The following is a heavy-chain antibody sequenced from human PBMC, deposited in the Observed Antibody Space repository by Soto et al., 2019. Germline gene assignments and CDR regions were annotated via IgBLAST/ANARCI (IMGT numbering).Heavy chain of an antibody. J-gene: IGHJ3*02. Sequence: GGSLRLSCAASGFTFSSYDMHWVRQATGKGLEWVSAIGTAGDTYYPGSVKGRLTISRENAKNSLYLQMNSLRAGDTSVYYCARAILGREPAGAFDIWGQGTMVTVSS. CDR1: GFTFSSYD. D-gene: IGHD2-2*01. V-gene: IGHV3-13*01. CDR2: IGTAGDT. CDR3: ARAILGREPAGAFDI.